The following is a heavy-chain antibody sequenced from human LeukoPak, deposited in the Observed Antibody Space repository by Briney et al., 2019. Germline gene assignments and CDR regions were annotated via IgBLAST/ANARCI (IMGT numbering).Heavy chain of an antibody. CDR3: ARGAFNYYDSIGYSNDAFDI. J-gene: IGHJ3*02. V-gene: IGHV4-31*03. D-gene: IGHD3-22*01. CDR2: ISYSGST. CDR1: GGSISSGGHY. Sequence: SETLSLTCTVSGGSISSGGHYWSWIRQHPGKGLEWIAYISYSGSTYYNPSLKSRIIISVDTSKNRFSLKLSSVTAADTAVYFCARGAFNYYDSIGYSNDAFDIWGQGTMVTVSS.